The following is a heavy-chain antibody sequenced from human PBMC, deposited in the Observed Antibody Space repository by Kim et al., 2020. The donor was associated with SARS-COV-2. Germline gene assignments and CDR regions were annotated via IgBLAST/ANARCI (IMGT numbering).Heavy chain of an antibody. D-gene: IGHD3-22*01. Sequence: DGINKFYADSVKGRLTISRDNDKNTLYLQRSSLRAEDTAVYYCARGAYEINWGQGTLVTVSS. J-gene: IGHJ4*02. CDR3: ARGAYEIN. CDR2: DGINK. V-gene: IGHV3-74*01.